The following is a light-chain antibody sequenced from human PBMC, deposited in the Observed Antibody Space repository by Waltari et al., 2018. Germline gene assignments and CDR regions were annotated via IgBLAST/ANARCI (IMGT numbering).Light chain of an antibody. V-gene: IGLV1-44*01. CDR2: ITD. CDR3: AVWDDSLNGPL. J-gene: IGLJ2*01. Sequence: QSVLTQPPSASGTPGKRVSISCSGSRSNIGSNTVNWYQQLPGTAPKLLMFITDQRPSGVPDRFSGSKSGTSASLAISGLQSEDEAEYHCAVWDDSLNGPLFGGGTKLTVL. CDR1: RSNIGSNT.